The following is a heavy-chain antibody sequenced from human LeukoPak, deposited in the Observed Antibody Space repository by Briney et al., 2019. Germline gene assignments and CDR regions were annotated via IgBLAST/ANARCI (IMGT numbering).Heavy chain of an antibody. J-gene: IGHJ4*02. CDR2: IVGRDDST. Sequence: GGSLRLSCAASGITFSNHAMTWVRQAPGKGLEWVSAIVGRDDSTYYADSVKGRFTVSRDNSNNTLYLQMNSLRAEDTAVYYCAKDPEQSSPYWGQGTLVTVSS. D-gene: IGHD1/OR15-1a*01. CDR3: AKDPEQSSPY. CDR1: GITFSNHA. V-gene: IGHV3-23*01.